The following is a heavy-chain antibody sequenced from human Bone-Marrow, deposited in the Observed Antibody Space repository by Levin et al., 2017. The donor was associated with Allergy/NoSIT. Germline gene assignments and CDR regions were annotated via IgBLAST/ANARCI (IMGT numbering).Heavy chain of an antibody. V-gene: IGHV3-30-3*01. Sequence: SCAASGFTFSSYAMHWVRQAPGKGLEWVAVISYDGSNKYYADSVKGRFTISRDNSKNTLYLQMNSLRAEDTAVYYCARWVVADYFDYWGQGTLVTVSS. J-gene: IGHJ4*02. CDR2: ISYDGSNK. D-gene: IGHD2-15*01. CDR3: ARWVVADYFDY. CDR1: GFTFSSYA.